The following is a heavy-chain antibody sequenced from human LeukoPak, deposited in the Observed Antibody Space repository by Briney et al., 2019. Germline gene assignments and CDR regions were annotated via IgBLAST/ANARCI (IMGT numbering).Heavy chain of an antibody. Sequence: SETLSLTCTVSGGSISSYYWSWIRQPPGKGLEWIGYIYYSGSTNYNPSLKSRVTISVDTSKNQFSLKLSSVTAADTAVYYCARSGYSYGKFDYWGQGALVTVSS. D-gene: IGHD5-18*01. J-gene: IGHJ4*02. CDR3: ARSGYSYGKFDY. V-gene: IGHV4-59*01. CDR2: IYYSGST. CDR1: GGSISSYY.